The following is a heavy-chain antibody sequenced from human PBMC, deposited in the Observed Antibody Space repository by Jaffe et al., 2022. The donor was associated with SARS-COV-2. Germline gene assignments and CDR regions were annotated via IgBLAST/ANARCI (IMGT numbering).Heavy chain of an antibody. CDR2: IFSNDEK. V-gene: IGHV2-26*01. J-gene: IGHJ4*02. CDR3: ARTDTAMLSSFDY. CDR1: GFSLSNARMG. Sequence: QVTLKESGPVLVKPTETLTLTCTVSGFSLSNARMGVSWIRQPPGKALEWLAHIFSNDEKSYSTSLKSRLTISKDTSKSQVVLTMTNMDPVDTATYYCARTDTAMLSSFDYWGQGTLVTVSS. D-gene: IGHD5-18*01.